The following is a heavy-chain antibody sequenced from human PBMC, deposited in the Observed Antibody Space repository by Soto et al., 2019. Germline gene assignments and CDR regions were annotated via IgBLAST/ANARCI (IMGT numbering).Heavy chain of an antibody. V-gene: IGHV3-23*01. CDR1: GFSLSEYS. CDR2: ISGDTATT. Sequence: PGGSVRLSCVASGFSLSEYSMTWVRQAPGKGLQWVSAISGDTATTHYADSVKGRFTISRDNSRDTLYLQMNSLRVEDTAIYYCAKPLQQWLLQGSGVDVWGQGTTVTVSS. CDR3: AKPLQQWLLQGSGVDV. J-gene: IGHJ6*02. D-gene: IGHD6-19*01.